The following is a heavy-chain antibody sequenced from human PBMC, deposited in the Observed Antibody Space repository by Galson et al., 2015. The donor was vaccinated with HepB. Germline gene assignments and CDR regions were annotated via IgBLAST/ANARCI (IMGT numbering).Heavy chain of an antibody. CDR1: Y. CDR3: ARLGGWRVGDGRGYYDSSGYTMNY. D-gene: IGHD3-22*01. CDR2: INDSGST. J-gene: IGHJ4*02. V-gene: IGHV4-39*01. Sequence: YWGWIRQPPGEGLEWIGSINDSGSTDYNPSLKSRVTISVDTSKNQFSLKLTSVTAADTALYYCARLGGWRVGDGRGYYDSSGYTMNYWGQGTLVTVSS.